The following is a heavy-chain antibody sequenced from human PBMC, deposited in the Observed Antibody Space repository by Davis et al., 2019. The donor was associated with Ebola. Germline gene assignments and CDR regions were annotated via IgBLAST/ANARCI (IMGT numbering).Heavy chain of an antibody. CDR1: GGSISSSY. CDR2: IYYSGST. D-gene: IGHD5-24*01. Sequence: SETLSLTCTVSGGSISSSYWSWIRQPPGKGLEWIGYIYYSGSTNYNPSLKSRVTISVDTSKNQFSLKLSSVTAADTATYYCARTRDAYTYYYYYGMDVWGKGTTVTVSS. CDR3: ARTRDAYTYYYYYGMDV. V-gene: IGHV4-59*01. J-gene: IGHJ6*04.